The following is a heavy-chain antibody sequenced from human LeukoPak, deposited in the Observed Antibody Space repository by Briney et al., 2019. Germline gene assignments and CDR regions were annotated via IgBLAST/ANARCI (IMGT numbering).Heavy chain of an antibody. CDR2: IYYSGST. CDR1: GGSISSYY. Sequence: PSETLSLTCTVSGGSISSYYWSWIRQPPGKGLEWMGYIYYSGSTNYNPSLKSRVTISVDTSKNQFSLKLSSVTAADTAIYYCAGLRGYKYGFYYWGQGTLVTVSS. V-gene: IGHV4-59*12. D-gene: IGHD5-18*01. J-gene: IGHJ4*02. CDR3: AGLRGYKYGFYY.